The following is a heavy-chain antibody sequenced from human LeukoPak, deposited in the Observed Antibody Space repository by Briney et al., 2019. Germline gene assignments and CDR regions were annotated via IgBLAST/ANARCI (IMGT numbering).Heavy chain of an antibody. V-gene: IGHV3-23*01. CDR2: ISGSGVGT. CDR1: GFTFSSYA. CDR3: AKDRVGYDILTGCGD. Sequence: GGFLRLSCAASGFTFSSYAMSWVRQAPGKGLEWVSGISGSGVGTYYADSVKGRFTISRDNSKNTLYLQMNSLRAEDTAVYYCAKDRVGYDILTGCGDWGQGTLVTVSS. D-gene: IGHD3-9*01. J-gene: IGHJ4*02.